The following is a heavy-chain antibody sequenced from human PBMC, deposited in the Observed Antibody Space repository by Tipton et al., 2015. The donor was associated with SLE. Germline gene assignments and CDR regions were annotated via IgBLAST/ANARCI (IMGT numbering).Heavy chain of an antibody. CDR1: GGSFSGYS. J-gene: IGHJ4*02. V-gene: IGHV4-34*01. Sequence: TLSLTCAVYGGSFSGYSWSWIRQPPGKGLEWIGEINHSGFTNYKPSLKSRVTMAADTSTNQLSLKLSSVTAADTAVYYCARHKQVKYYFDYWGQGNLVTVSS. CDR2: INHSGFT. CDR3: ARHKQVKYYFDY. D-gene: IGHD6-13*01.